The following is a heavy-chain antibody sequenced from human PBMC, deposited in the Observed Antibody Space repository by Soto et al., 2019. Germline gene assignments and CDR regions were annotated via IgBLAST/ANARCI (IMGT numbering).Heavy chain of an antibody. V-gene: IGHV4-4*02. CDR1: GGSISSSHW. J-gene: IGHJ4*02. D-gene: IGHD2-15*01. CDR2: ISHSGIT. CDR3: ARVRATKDSDYFDY. Sequence: SETLSLTCAVSGGSISSSHWWSWTRQPPGKGLEWIGYISHSGITDYTSSLRSRVTLSVDTPNNQFSLRLNSATAADTALYFCARVRATKDSDYFDYWGQGVLVTVSS.